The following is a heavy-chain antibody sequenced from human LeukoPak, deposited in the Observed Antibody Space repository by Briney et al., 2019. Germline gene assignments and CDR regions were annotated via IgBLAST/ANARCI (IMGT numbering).Heavy chain of an antibody. D-gene: IGHD6-13*01. CDR2: IYYSGST. J-gene: IGHJ6*02. V-gene: IGHV4-59*01. Sequence: SETLSLTCTVSGGSISSYYWSWIRQPPGKGLEWIGYIYYSGSTNYNPSLKSGVTISVDTSKNQFSLKLSSVTAAGTAVYYCARGSSSWYGYYYYYGMDVWGQGTTVTVTS. CDR1: GGSISSYY. CDR3: ARGSSSWYGYYYYYGMDV.